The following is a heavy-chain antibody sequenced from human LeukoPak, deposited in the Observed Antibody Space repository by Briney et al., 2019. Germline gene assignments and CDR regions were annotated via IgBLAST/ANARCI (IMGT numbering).Heavy chain of an antibody. CDR1: GFTFSSYA. Sequence: GGSLRLSCAASGFTFSSYAMHWVRQAPGKGLEWVAVISYDGSNKYYADSVKGRFTISRDNSKNTLYLQMNSLRAEDTAVYYCARAGYSSGWYYFDYWGQGTLVTVSS. CDR2: ISYDGSNK. J-gene: IGHJ4*02. V-gene: IGHV3-30-3*01. CDR3: ARAGYSSGWYYFDY. D-gene: IGHD6-19*01.